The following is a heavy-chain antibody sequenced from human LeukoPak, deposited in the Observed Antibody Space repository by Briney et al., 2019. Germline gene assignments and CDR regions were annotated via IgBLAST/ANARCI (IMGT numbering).Heavy chain of an antibody. J-gene: IGHJ6*02. D-gene: IGHD3-10*01. CDR3: VKAGPGSGTYYGMDV. V-gene: IGHV3-30*18. CDR1: GFTFSSYG. Sequence: AGGSLRLSCAASGFTFSSYGMHWVRQAPGKGLEWVAVISYDGSNKYYADSVKGRFTISRDNSKNTLYLQMNSLRADDTAVYYCVKAGPGSGTYYGMDVWGQGTTVTVSS. CDR2: ISYDGSNK.